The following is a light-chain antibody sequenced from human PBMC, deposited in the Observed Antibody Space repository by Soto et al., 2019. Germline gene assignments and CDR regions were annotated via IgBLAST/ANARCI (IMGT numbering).Light chain of an antibody. J-gene: IGKJ1*01. CDR1: QSMTGK. CDR3: QQYYSYPWT. CDR2: DDS. V-gene: IGKV1-5*01. Sequence: DIQMAQSPSTLSASVGDRVTITCRASQSMTGKLAWYQRKPGKAPELLIYDDSTLESGVPLRFSGSGFGTEFTLTIDRPQPDDFATYYCQQYYSYPWTFGQGTKVDIK.